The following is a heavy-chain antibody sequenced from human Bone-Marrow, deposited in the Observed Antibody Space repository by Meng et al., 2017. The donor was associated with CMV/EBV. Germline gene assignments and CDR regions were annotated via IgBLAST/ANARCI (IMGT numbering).Heavy chain of an antibody. CDR3: AKSGRSSKPYYFDF. D-gene: IGHD6-6*01. CDR1: GFIFSNYG. Sequence: ASGFIFSNYGMNWVRQAPGKGLEWVAVDWYDGSHKYHADSVKGRFTISRDNSKNTLYLQMNSLRADDTAVYYCAKSGRSSKPYYFDFWGQGALVTVSS. V-gene: IGHV3-33*06. CDR2: DWYDGSHK. J-gene: IGHJ4*02.